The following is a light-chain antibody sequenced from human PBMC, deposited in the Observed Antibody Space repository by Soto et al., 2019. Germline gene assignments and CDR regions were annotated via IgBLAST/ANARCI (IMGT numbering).Light chain of an antibody. V-gene: IGKV1-12*01. CDR3: QKTSSFPLT. J-gene: IGKJ4*01. CDR2: AAS. Sequence: DIQMTQSPSSVSASVGDRVTITCRASQDISSWLAWYQQKPGKAPKLLIYAASSLQSGVPSRFSGSASGTDFTLTINTLQPEDFATYYCQKTSSFPLTFGGGTKVDIK. CDR1: QDISSW.